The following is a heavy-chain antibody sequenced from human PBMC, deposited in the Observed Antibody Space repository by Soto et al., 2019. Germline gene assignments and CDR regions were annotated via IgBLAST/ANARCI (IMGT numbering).Heavy chain of an antibody. J-gene: IGHJ4*02. Sequence: QVQLQQWGAGLLKPSETLSLTCAVYGGSFSGYYWSWIRQPPGKGLEWIGEINHSGSTNYNPSHSSRVTISVDTSKNQFSLKLSSVTVADTAVYYCARGVGYCSGGSCLYFDYWGQGTLVTVSS. CDR2: INHSGST. CDR3: ARGVGYCSGGSCLYFDY. V-gene: IGHV4-34*01. D-gene: IGHD2-15*01. CDR1: GGSFSGYY.